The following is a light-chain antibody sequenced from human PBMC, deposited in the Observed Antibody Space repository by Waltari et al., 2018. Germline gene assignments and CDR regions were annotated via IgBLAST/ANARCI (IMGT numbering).Light chain of an antibody. J-gene: IGKJ2*01. CDR2: AAS. CDR1: QSVSSDY. Sequence: EIVLPQSPGTLSLSPGERATLSCRASQSVSSDYLAWYQQRPGQAPRLLMYAASTRATGIPDWFSGFGSGTDFILTISRLEPEDFAVYYCQHYATSPPYTFGQGTKLEIK. CDR3: QHYATSPPYT. V-gene: IGKV3-20*01.